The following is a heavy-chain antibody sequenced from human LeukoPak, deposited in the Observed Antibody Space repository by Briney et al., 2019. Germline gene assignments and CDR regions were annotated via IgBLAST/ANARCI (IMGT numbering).Heavy chain of an antibody. D-gene: IGHD3-9*01. Sequence: ASVKVSCKASGYTFTSYYMHWVRQAPGQGLEWMGIINPSGGSTSYAQKFQGRVTMTRDTSTSTVYMELSRLRSEDTAVYYCARGKQNPHEYYDILTGYDYFDYWGQGTLVTVSS. J-gene: IGHJ4*02. CDR1: GYTFTSYY. V-gene: IGHV1-46*01. CDR2: INPSGGST. CDR3: ARGKQNPHEYYDILTGYDYFDY.